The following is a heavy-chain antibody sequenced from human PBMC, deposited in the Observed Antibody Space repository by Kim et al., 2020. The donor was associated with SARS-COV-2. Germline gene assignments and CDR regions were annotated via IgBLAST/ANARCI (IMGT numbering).Heavy chain of an antibody. CDR3: VKDRAIRGTNYIDH. V-gene: IGHV3-23*01. J-gene: IGHJ4*02. CDR1: GFSFSTYG. D-gene: IGHD1-26*01. Sequence: GGSLRLSCAVSGFSFSTYGMTWVRQAPGKGLGWVSSVSGSGGSTEYADSVKGRFTVSRDNSNSTLFLQRNSMRVEDTALYYCVKDRAIRGTNYIDHWGQGTLVPVSS. CDR2: VSGSGGST.